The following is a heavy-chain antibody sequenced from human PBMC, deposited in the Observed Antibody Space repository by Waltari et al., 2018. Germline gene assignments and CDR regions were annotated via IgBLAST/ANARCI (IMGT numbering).Heavy chain of an antibody. CDR1: GFTFSSYA. CDR3: ATLVPAAPIDY. CDR2: IYGCIVP. D-gene: IGHD2-2*01. J-gene: IGHJ4*02. Sequence: EVQLLESGGGLVQPGGSLRLSCAASGFTFSSYAMSWVRQAPGKGLEWVLVIYGCIVPADADSKNGRLTISRDKSESALYLRMNSRRPQYPAVYYCATLVPAAPIDYLGQGTLVTLSS. V-gene: IGHV3-23*03.